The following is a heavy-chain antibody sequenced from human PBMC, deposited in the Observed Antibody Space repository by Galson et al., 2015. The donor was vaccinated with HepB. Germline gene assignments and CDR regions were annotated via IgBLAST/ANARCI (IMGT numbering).Heavy chain of an antibody. J-gene: IGHJ6*03. D-gene: IGHD2-2*01. V-gene: IGHV4-4*02. Sequence: LSLTCAVSGGSISSSNWWSWVRQPPGKGLEWIGEIYHSGSTNYNPSLKRRVTISVDKSKNQFSLKLSSVTAADTAVYYCARASVVPAAPNYYYYYYMDVWGKGTTVTVSS. CDR2: IYHSGST. CDR3: ARASVVPAAPNYYYYYYMDV. CDR1: GGSISSSNW.